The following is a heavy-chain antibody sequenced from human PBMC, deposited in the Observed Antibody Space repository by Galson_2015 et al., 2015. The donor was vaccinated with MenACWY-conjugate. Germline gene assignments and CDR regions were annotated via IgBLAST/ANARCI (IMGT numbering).Heavy chain of an antibody. D-gene: IGHD1-26*01. Sequence: SLRLSCAASGFPFNSYAMSWVRQAPGKGLQWVSTISISGGDTYYADSVKGRVTTSRDNSINTLYLQMNSLRAEDTAIYYCAKAINPSGTYYYYYGLDVWGQGTSVTVSS. CDR2: ISISGGDT. V-gene: IGHV3-23*01. CDR3: AKAINPSGTYYYYYGLDV. J-gene: IGHJ6*02. CDR1: GFPFNSYA.